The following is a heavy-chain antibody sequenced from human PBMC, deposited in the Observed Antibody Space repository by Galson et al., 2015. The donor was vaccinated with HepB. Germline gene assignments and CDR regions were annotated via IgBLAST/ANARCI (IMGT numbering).Heavy chain of an antibody. Sequence: SLRLSCAGSGFTFSDNFMTWIRQAPGKGLEWVSHISGRGNTIYYANSVRGRFTISRDNARNSLYLQMNSLRPDDTAVYYCAREQHQLIRDLKDWGRGTLVTVSS. V-gene: IGHV3-11*01. CDR1: GFTFSDNF. CDR2: ISGRGNTI. J-gene: IGHJ4*02. CDR3: AREQHQLIRDLKD. D-gene: IGHD1-1*01.